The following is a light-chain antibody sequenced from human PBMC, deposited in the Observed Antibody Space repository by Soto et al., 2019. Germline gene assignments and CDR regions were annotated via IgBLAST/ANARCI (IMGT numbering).Light chain of an antibody. J-gene: IGKJ5*01. V-gene: IGKV3-20*01. Sequence: EIMLMQSPGTLSLSPGEGVTLSCRASQSVNNNYLAWYQQRPGQAPTVLIFDTSRRATGVPDRFSGSGSGTDFTLTISRLEPEDFALYYCQQYGGSPITFGQGTRLEIK. CDR2: DTS. CDR1: QSVNNNY. CDR3: QQYGGSPIT.